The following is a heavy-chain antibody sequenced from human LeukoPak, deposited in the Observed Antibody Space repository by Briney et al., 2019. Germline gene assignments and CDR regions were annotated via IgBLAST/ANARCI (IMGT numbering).Heavy chain of an antibody. CDR2: IHNSRGT. D-gene: IGHD4-23*01. CDR1: GASITSDIFY. CDR3: GKVGGNTHS. V-gene: IGHV4-30-4*01. J-gene: IGHJ4*02. Sequence: PSETLSLTCTVSGASITSDIFYWNWIRQSPGKGLEWIGAIHNSRGTSYNPSLESRLTISVDPSENKFFLKMTSVTDADTATYYCGKVGGNTHSWGQGTLVTVSS.